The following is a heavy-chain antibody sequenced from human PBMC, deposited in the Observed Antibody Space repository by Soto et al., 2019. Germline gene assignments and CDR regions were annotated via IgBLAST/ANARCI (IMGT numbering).Heavy chain of an antibody. CDR1: GFTFSTYW. V-gene: IGHV3-7*01. D-gene: IGHD2-2*01. J-gene: IGHJ4*02. Sequence: GGSLRLSCAASGFTFSTYWMSWVRQTPGKGLEWVANIKEDGSEKYYVDSVKGRFTISRDNAKNSLFMQMNSLRAEDTAFYYCARDRGWVIVALPASFDYWGQGALVTVSS. CDR3: ARDRGWVIVALPASFDY. CDR2: IKEDGSEK.